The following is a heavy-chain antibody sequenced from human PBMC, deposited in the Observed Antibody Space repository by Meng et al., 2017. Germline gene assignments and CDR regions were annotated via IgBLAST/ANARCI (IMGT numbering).Heavy chain of an antibody. V-gene: IGHV4-31*01. CDR3: ARVHYYDSSGYNNWYFDL. D-gene: IGHD3-22*01. J-gene: IGHJ2*01. CDR1: AGSIGSGGYY. Sequence: QVQRQESGPGLWKPSQILSLPCTGSAGSIGSGGYYWSWIRQPPGKGLEWIGYIYYSGSTYYNPSLKSLVTISVDTSKNQFSLKLSSVTAADTAVYYCARVHYYDSSGYNNWYFDLWGRGTLVTASS. CDR2: IYYSGST.